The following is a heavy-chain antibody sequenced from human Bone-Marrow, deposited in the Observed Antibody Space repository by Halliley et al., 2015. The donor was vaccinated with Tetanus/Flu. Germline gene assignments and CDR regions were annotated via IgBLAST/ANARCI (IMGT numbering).Heavy chain of an antibody. D-gene: IGHD4-17*01. J-gene: IGHJ4*02. Sequence: WFGYIFPTGSTFYRPSLKSRLTISLDTSKNQFSLNLTSVTAADTAVYYCARGPPDYGDNPDFDYWGQGTLVAVSS. CDR2: IFPTGST. V-gene: IGHV4-31*02. CDR3: ARGPPDYGDNPDFDY.